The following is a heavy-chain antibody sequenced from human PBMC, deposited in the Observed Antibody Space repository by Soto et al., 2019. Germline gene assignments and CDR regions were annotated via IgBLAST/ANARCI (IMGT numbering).Heavy chain of an antibody. Sequence: NPGGSLRLSCAASGFTFSSYSMNWVRQAPGKGLEWVSSISSSSSYIYYADSVKGRFTISRDNAKNSLYLQMNSLRAEDTAVYYCARERFSSGSYLGYFDYWGQGTLVTVSS. V-gene: IGHV3-21*01. CDR3: ARERFSSGSYLGYFDY. CDR2: ISSSSSYI. CDR1: GFTFSSYS. J-gene: IGHJ4*02. D-gene: IGHD1-26*01.